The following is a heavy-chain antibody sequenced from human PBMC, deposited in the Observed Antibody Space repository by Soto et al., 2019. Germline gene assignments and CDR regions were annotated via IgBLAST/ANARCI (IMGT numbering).Heavy chain of an antibody. V-gene: IGHV1-18*04. CDR1: GYTFTSYS. CDR3: AREILSPDFYFHGMDV. Sequence: GASVKVSCKASGYTFTSYSISWVLQAPGQGLEWMGWISAKKGNTKYAQKFQGRVTMTTDTSTSTAYMELRSLRSDDTAVYYCAREILSPDFYFHGMDVWGQGTTVTVSS. CDR2: ISAKKGNT. D-gene: IGHD2-15*01. J-gene: IGHJ6*02.